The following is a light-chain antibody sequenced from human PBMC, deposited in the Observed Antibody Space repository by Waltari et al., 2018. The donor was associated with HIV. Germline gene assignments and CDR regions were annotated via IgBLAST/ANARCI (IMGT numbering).Light chain of an antibody. V-gene: IGLV2-14*01. CDR1: RRDDGGYNY. CDR2: QIN. Sequence: HSALTQPASVSGSPGQSLTIPCTGTRRDDGGYNYVSWYQQHPAQAPKLLICQINNRPAGVSNRFSGYKSGNTASLTISGLQADDEADYYCSSYTSSSTFVFGTGTKVTVL. CDR3: SSYTSSSTFV. J-gene: IGLJ1*01.